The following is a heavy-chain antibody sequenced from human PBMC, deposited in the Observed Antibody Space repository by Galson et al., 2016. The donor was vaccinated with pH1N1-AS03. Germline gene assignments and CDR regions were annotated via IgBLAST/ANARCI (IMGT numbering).Heavy chain of an antibody. Sequence: SETLSLTCTVSGGSSSSSSDYWGWIRQPPGKGLEWIGSIYYAWSTYYNPSLKSRVTISVDKSKNQISLKLSSVTASDTAVYYCSKQRLQLVNPFDLWGPGTLFTVSS. CDR2: IYYAWST. V-gene: IGHV4-39*01. D-gene: IGHD3-9*01. CDR3: SKQRLQLVNPFDL. J-gene: IGHJ4*02. CDR1: GGSSSSSSDY.